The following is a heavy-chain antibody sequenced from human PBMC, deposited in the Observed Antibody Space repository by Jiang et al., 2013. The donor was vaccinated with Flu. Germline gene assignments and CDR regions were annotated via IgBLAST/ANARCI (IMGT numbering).Heavy chain of an antibody. Sequence: KPTQTLTLTCTFSGFSLSSSGVAVGWIRQPPGKALEWLALIYWDDDKLYSPSLKSRLTITKDTSENQVVLTMTNVDPVDTATYYCAHSDSSGWSGHGYWGQGTPGHRLL. D-gene: IGHD6-19*01. CDR1: GFSLSSSGVA. V-gene: IGHV2-5*02. CDR2: IYWDDDK. J-gene: IGHJ4*02. CDR3: AHSDSSGWSGHGY.